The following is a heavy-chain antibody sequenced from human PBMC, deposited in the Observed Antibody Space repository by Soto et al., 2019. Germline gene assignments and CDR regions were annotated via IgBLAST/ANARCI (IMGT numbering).Heavy chain of an antibody. CDR2: IIPIFGTA. J-gene: IGHJ4*02. CDR3: ARVLKHRGQNNFDY. V-gene: IGHV1-69*13. CDR1: GGTFSSYA. Sequence: GAPVKVSCKASGGTFSSYAISWVRQAPGQGLEWMGGIIPIFGTANYAQKFQGRVTITADESTSTAYMELSSLRSEDTAVYYCARVLKHRGQNNFDYWGQGTLVTVSS.